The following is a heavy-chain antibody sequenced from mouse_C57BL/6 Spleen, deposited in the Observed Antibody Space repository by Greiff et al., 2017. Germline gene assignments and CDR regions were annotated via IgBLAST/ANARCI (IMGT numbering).Heavy chain of an antibody. V-gene: IGHV5-9*01. D-gene: IGHD1-1*01. CDR1: GFTFSSYT. CDR3: ARHYGSSRYYAMDY. CDR2: ISGGGGNT. Sequence: EVMLVESGGGLVKPGGSLKLSCAASGFTFSSYTMSWVRQTPEKRLEWVATISGGGGNTYYPDSVKGRFPISRDNAKNTLYLQMSSLRSEDTALYYCARHYGSSRYYAMDYWGQGTSVTVSS. J-gene: IGHJ4*01.